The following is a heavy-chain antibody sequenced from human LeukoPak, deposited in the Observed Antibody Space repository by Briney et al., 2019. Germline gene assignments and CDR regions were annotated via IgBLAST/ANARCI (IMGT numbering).Heavy chain of an antibody. CDR2: IWYDGSNK. V-gene: IGHV3-33*01. Sequence: PGGSLRLSCAASGFTFSSYGMHWARQAPGKGLEWVAVIWYDGSNKYYADSVKGRFTISRDNSKNSLYLQMNSLRAEDTALYYCARERHTPAYYYDSSGSWRDRPIAFDIWGQGTMVTVSS. D-gene: IGHD3-22*01. CDR3: ARERHTPAYYYDSSGSWRDRPIAFDI. J-gene: IGHJ3*02. CDR1: GFTFSSYG.